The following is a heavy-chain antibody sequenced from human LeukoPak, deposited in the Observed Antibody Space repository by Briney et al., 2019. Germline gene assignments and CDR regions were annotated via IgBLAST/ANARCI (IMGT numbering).Heavy chain of an antibody. CDR2: ISSTSAYI. Sequence: GGSLRLSCAGSGFALKSYSLTWVRQAPGKGLEWVSSISSTSAYIHYADSVKGRFTISRDNVDNVVYLEMNSLGAEDTAVYYCARGLDYWGQGTLVTVSS. CDR3: ARGLDY. J-gene: IGHJ4*02. D-gene: IGHD4-11*01. V-gene: IGHV3-21*04. CDR1: GFALKSYS.